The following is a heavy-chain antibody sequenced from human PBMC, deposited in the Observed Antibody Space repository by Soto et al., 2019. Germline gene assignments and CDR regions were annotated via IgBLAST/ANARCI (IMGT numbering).Heavy chain of an antibody. CDR3: ARDGRTTSDY. CDR2: ISGYNGNT. CDR1: GYTFSSHG. V-gene: IGHV1-18*01. Sequence: QVQLIQSGAEVKKPGASVKVSCKASGYTFSSHGISWVRQAPGQGLEWMGWISGYNGNTHYAQNFEDRVTMTTDTATSTAYMELTSLRADDTAVYYCARDGRTTSDYWSQGTLVTVSS. J-gene: IGHJ4*02.